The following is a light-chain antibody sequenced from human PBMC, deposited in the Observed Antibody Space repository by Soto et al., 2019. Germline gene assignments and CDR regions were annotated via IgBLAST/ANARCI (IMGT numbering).Light chain of an antibody. V-gene: IGKV3-20*01. CDR1: PSVSSRY. CDR2: GAS. Sequence: EVVLMQSPGTLSLSPGERATLSCRASPSVSSRYLTWYQQKPGQANRLLIYGASSRATGSPDRFSGSGSGTEFILTITRLEPEDFAVYYCQQYGSSTQVTFGGGTKVEIK. J-gene: IGKJ4*01. CDR3: QQYGSSTQVT.